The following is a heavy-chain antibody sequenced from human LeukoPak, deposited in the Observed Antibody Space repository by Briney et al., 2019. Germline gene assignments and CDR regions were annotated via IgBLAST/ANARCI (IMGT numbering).Heavy chain of an antibody. CDR1: GFTFSSYG. V-gene: IGHV3-30*02. CDR3: ARAGLDTAMVTHCVDY. D-gene: IGHD5-18*01. CDR2: IRYDGSNK. Sequence: GGSLRLSCAASGFTFSSYGMHWVRQAPGKGLEWVAFIRYDGSNKYYADSVKGRFTISRDSSKNTLYLQMNSLRAEDTAVYYCARAGLDTAMVTHCVDYWGQGTLVTVSS. J-gene: IGHJ4*02.